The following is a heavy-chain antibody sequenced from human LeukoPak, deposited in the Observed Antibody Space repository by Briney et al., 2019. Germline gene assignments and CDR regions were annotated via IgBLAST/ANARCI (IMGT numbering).Heavy chain of an antibody. D-gene: IGHD2/OR15-2a*01. Sequence: TSETLSLTCNVSGVSISSYYWSWIRLPAGKGLEWIGRIYSNGITNYNPSLQSRITMSVDTSKKELSLKLSSVTAADTAVYYCARDTTHTGEYFDYWGQGTLVTVSS. CDR3: ARDTTHTGEYFDY. J-gene: IGHJ4*02. CDR1: GVSISSYY. V-gene: IGHV4-4*07. CDR2: IYSNGIT.